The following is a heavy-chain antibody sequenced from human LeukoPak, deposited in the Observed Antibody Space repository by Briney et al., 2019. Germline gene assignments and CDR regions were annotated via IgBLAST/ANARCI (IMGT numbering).Heavy chain of an antibody. CDR1: GFMFGNYW. J-gene: IGHJ4*02. V-gene: IGHV3-7*01. CDR3: ARDGASFDY. Sequence: GGSLRLSCTPSGFMFGNYWMTWVRQAPGRCLEWVANMKGDGKTQFYADSVKGRFTISRDNAKSSLYLQMSNLRADDTAVYYCARDGASFDYWGQGTLVTVSS. CDR2: MKGDGKTQ.